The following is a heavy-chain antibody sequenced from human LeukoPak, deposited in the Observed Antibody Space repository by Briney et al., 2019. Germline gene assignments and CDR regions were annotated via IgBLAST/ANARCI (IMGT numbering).Heavy chain of an antibody. CDR1: GYTFTSYG. Sequence: ASVKVSCKASGYTFTSYGISWVRQAPGQGLEWMGWISAYSGNTNYAQKLQGRVTMTTDTSTSTAYMELRSLRSDDTAVYYCASPTLGIGAFDIWGQGTMVTVSS. J-gene: IGHJ3*02. CDR2: ISAYSGNT. D-gene: IGHD7-27*01. V-gene: IGHV1-18*01. CDR3: ASPTLGIGAFDI.